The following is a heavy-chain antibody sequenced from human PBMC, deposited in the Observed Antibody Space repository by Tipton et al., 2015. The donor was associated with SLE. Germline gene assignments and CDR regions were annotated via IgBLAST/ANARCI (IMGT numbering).Heavy chain of an antibody. D-gene: IGHD5-12*01. V-gene: IGHV4-38-2*02. Sequence: TLSLTCNVSVYSISSSHWWGWIRQPPGKGLEWIGSFYYGKSTFYNPSLKSRVTISVDTSTNRLSLQLSSVTAADTALYYCSRLISAYDCNFDYWGQGTLVTVSS. CDR2: FYYGKST. CDR1: VYSISSSHW. J-gene: IGHJ4*02. CDR3: SRLISAYDCNFDY.